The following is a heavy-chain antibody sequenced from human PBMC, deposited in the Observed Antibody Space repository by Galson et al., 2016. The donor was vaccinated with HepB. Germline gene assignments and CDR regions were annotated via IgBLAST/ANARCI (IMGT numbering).Heavy chain of an antibody. CDR1: GYSFTIYW. V-gene: IGHV5-51*01. CDR3: ARHDYGDSPADY. CDR2: IYPGDSDT. Sequence: QSGAEVKEPGESLKISCEVSGYSFTIYWIGWVRQMPEKGLEWMGSIYPGDSDTKYGPSFQGLVTISADRSINTAYLQWSSLKASDTAMYYCARHDYGDSPADYWGQGTPVTVSS. D-gene: IGHD4-17*01. J-gene: IGHJ4*02.